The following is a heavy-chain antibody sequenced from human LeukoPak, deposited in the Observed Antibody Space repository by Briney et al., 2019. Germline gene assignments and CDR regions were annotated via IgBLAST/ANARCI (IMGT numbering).Heavy chain of an antibody. V-gene: IGHV5-51*01. CDR2: IYPGDSDT. J-gene: IGHJ4*02. D-gene: IGHD5-18*01. CDR3: ATLDGYSYDY. Sequence: GESLKISCKGSGYSFPTYWIGWVRQMPGKGLEWMGIIYPGDSDTRYSPSFQGHVTISADKSVSTAYLQWRSLKASDTAMYYCATLDGYSYDYWGQGTLVTVSS. CDR1: GYSFPTYW.